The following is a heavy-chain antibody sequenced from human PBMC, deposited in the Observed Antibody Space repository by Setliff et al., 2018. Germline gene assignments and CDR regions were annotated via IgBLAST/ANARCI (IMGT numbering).Heavy chain of an antibody. D-gene: IGHD3-16*02. V-gene: IGHV3-20*01. CDR3: TLFGDRDTADI. CDR1: GFAFNRHG. J-gene: IGHJ3*02. Sequence: GGSLRLSCAASGFAFNRHGMNWVRQVPGKGLEWVSTINWDGRSTGYTDSVKGRFTISRDNAKNSLYLQMNSLRAEDTALYRCTLFGDRDTADIWGQGTMVTVSS. CDR2: INWDGRST.